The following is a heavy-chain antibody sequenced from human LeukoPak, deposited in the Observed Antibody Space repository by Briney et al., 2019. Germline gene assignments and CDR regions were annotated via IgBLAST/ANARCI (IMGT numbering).Heavy chain of an antibody. CDR3: TRDRSRAEDD. V-gene: IGHV3-7*01. J-gene: IGHJ4*02. CDR1: GFISNRVW. Sequence: PGGSLRLSCAASGFISNRVWMSWVRQASGKGLAWVANINQGGSDKYYVDSVKGRFTISRDNANNLLYLRMNSLRGEDTAVYYCTRDRSRAEDDWGQGTLVTVSS. CDR2: INQGGSDK. D-gene: IGHD1-14*01.